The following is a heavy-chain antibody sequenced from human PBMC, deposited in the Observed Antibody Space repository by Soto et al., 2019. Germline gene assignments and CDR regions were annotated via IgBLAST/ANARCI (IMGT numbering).Heavy chain of an antibody. J-gene: IGHJ6*03. Sequence: EVQLVESGGGLVQPGGSLRLSCAASGFTFSSYWMSWVRQAPGKGLEWVANIKQDGSEKYYVDSVKGRFTISRDNAKNSLYLQMNSLRAEDTAVYYCARERAYSCSSGGGVLYYMDVWGKGTTVTVSS. CDR2: IKQDGSEK. D-gene: IGHD6-6*01. CDR1: GFTFSSYW. CDR3: ARERAYSCSSGGGVLYYMDV. V-gene: IGHV3-7*01.